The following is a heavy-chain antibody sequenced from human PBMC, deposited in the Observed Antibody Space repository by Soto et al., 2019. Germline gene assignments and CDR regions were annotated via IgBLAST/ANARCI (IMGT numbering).Heavy chain of an antibody. Sequence: QVQLVQSGAEVKKPGASVKVSCKASGYTFTSYDINWVRQATGQGLEWMGWMNPNSGNTNYAQKLQGRVTMTTDTSTSTAYMELRSLRSDDTAVYYCAREGECGGSCSGGVPHANYYYYGMDVWGQGTTVTVSS. CDR1: GYTFTSYD. CDR3: AREGECGGSCSGGVPHANYYYYGMDV. J-gene: IGHJ6*02. V-gene: IGHV1-8*01. CDR2: MNPNSGNT. D-gene: IGHD2-15*01.